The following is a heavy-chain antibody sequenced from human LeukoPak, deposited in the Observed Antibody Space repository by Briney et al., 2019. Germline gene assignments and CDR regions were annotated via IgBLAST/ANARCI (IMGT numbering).Heavy chain of an antibody. CDR2: IYGGGNI. D-gene: IGHD5-24*01. CDR1: GFTVSSNY. V-gene: IGHV3-53*01. Sequence: GGSLRLSCAASGFTVSSNYMNWVRQAPGKGLEWVSVIYGGGNIYYADSVKGRFTISRDNSKNTLHLQMNSLRAEDTAVYYCARGAGYNYPYYFDYWGQGTLVTVSS. CDR3: ARGAGYNYPYYFDY. J-gene: IGHJ4*02.